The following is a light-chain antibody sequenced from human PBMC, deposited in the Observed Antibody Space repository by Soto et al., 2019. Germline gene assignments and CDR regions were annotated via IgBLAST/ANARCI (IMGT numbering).Light chain of an antibody. CDR1: QRALYSSNNKNY. V-gene: IGKV4-1*01. CDR3: QQYYDSPHT. CDR2: WAS. Sequence: DIVMTPSPDSLAVSLGERATTNCKRSQRALYSSNNKNYLAWYQQKPGQPPNLLILWASTLASGVPNRFSGSGSGTDFTLTISSLQSEDVAVYYCQQYYDSPHTFGQGTKLEIK. J-gene: IGKJ2*01.